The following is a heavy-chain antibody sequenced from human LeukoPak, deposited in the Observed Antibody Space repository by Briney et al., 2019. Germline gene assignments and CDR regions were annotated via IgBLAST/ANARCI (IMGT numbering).Heavy chain of an antibody. CDR3: ARAIRGSAVDTGDR. CDR2: IKQDGSEK. Sequence: GGSLRLSCAASGFTFSGYWMSWVRQAPGKGLEWVANIKQDGSEKYCVDSVKGRFTISRDNAKNSLYLQMNSLTVEDTAVYYCARAIRGSAVDTGDRWGQGTLVTVSS. CDR1: GFTFSGYW. D-gene: IGHD3-10*01. V-gene: IGHV3-7*01. J-gene: IGHJ4*02.